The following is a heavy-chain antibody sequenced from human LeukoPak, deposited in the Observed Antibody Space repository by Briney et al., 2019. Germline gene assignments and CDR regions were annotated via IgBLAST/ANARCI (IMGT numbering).Heavy chain of an antibody. CDR1: GYTFTSYG. D-gene: IGHD2-2*01. CDR2: IIPIFGTA. CDR3: ARDLRYCSSTSCYVYAFDI. Sequence: GASVKVSCKASGYTFTSYGISWVRQAPGQGLEWMGGIIPIFGTANYAQKFQGRVTITADESTSTAYMELSSLRSEDTAVYYCARDLRYCSSTSCYVYAFDIWGQGTMVTVSS. V-gene: IGHV1-69*13. J-gene: IGHJ3*02.